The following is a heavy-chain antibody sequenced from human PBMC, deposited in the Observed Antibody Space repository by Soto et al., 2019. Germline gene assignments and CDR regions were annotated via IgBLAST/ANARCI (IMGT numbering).Heavy chain of an antibody. CDR3: ARGRDGYKLGAFDI. V-gene: IGHV4-59*01. CDR2: IYYSGST. CDR1: GGSISSYY. Sequence: QVQLQESGPGLVKPSETLSLTCTVSGGSISSYYWSWIRQPPGKGLEWIGYIYYSGSTNYNPSLKSRVTISVYTSKNQFSLKLSSVTAADTAVYYCARGRDGYKLGAFDIGGQGTMVTVSS. J-gene: IGHJ3*02. D-gene: IGHD5-12*01.